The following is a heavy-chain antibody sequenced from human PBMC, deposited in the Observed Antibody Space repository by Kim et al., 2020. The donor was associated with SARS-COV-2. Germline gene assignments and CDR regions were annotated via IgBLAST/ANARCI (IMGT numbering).Heavy chain of an antibody. CDR2: INSDGSST. Sequence: GGSLRLSCAASGFTFSSYWMHWVRQAPGKGLVWVSRINSDGSSTSYADSLKGRFTISRDNANNKLYLQMNSLIAEDTAAYYYGAAGILGPSWRLSYFDY. V-gene: IGHV3-74*01. J-gene: IGHJ4*01. D-gene: IGHD6-25*01. CDR1: GFTFSSYW. CDR3: GAAGILGPSWRLSYFDY.